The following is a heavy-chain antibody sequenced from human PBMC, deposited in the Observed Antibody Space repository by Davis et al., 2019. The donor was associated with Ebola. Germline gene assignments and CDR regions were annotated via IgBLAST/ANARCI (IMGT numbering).Heavy chain of an antibody. D-gene: IGHD2/OR15-2a*01. J-gene: IGHJ6*03. V-gene: IGHV3-30-3*01. CDR3: ARTFSNYYYHMDV. Sequence: PGGSLRLSCAASGFTFSSYTMHWVRQAPGKGLEWVAVTSYDASKIYYVESVRGRFTISRDNSKNTLYLQMNSLRGDDTAVYYCARTFSNYYYHMDVWGKGITVTVSS. CDR1: GFTFSSYT. CDR2: TSYDASKI.